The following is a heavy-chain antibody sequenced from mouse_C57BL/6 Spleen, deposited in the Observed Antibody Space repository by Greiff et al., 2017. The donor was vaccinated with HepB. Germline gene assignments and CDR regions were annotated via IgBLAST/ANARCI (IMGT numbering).Heavy chain of an antibody. CDR2: ISDGGSYT. CDR1: GFTFSSYA. V-gene: IGHV5-4*01. J-gene: IGHJ2*01. D-gene: IGHD4-1*02. CDR3: ARDDPNWAFDY. Sequence: EVKVVESGGGLVKPGGSLKLSCAASGFTFSSYAMSWVRQTPEKRLEWVATISDGGSYTYYPDNVKGRFTISRDNAKNNLYLQMSHLKSEDTAMYYCARDDPNWAFDYWGQGTTLTVSS.